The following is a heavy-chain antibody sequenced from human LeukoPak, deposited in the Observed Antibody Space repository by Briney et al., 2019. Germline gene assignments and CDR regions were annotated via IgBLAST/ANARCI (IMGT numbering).Heavy chain of an antibody. CDR3: ARDRGSYSRASFDY. D-gene: IGHD1-26*01. Sequence: RGSLRLSCAASGFTFSSYSMSWVRQAPGKGLEWVSSISSSSSYIYYADSVKGRFTISRDNAKNSLYLQMNSLRAEDTAVYYCARDRGSYSRASFDYWGQGTLVTVSS. V-gene: IGHV3-21*01. J-gene: IGHJ4*02. CDR1: GFTFSSYS. CDR2: ISSSSSYI.